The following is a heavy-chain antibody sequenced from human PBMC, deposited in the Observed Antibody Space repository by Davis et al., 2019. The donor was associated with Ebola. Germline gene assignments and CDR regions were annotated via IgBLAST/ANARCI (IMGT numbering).Heavy chain of an antibody. Sequence: SETLSLTCTVSGGSISSSSYYWGWIRQPPGKGLEWIGSIYYSGSTYYNPSLKSRVTISVDKSKNQFSLKLSSVTAADTAVYYCARGACSSTSCYTGWFDPWGQGTLVTVSS. CDR1: GGSISSSSYY. CDR3: ARGACSSTSCYTGWFDP. D-gene: IGHD2-2*02. J-gene: IGHJ5*02. CDR2: IYYSGST. V-gene: IGHV4-39*07.